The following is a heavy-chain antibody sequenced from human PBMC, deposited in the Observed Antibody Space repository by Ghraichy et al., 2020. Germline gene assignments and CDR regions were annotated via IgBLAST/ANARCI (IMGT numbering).Heavy chain of an antibody. CDR1: GFTFSSYD. J-gene: IGHJ4*02. CDR2: ISSDNNGANT. V-gene: IGHV3-64D*09. CDR3: VRTGVAVAGVDC. D-gene: IGHD6-19*01. Sequence: GGSLRLSCSASGFTFSSYDMHWVRQAPGKGPEYVSAISSDNNGANTYYADSMKGRFTISRDNSKNTLYLQISSLRADDTAVYYCVRTGVAVAGVDCWGQGTLVTVSS.